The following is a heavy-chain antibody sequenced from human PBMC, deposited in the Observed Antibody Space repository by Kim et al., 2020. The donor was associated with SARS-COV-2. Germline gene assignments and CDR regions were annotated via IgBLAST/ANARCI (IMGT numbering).Heavy chain of an antibody. CDR1: GYSFTSYW. D-gene: IGHD2-15*01. V-gene: IGHV5-51*01. J-gene: IGHJ6*02. Sequence: GESLKISCKGSGYSFTSYWIGWVRQMPGKGLEWMGIIYPGDSDTRYSPSFQGQVTISADKSISTAYLQWSSLKASDTAMYYCASTSRTLGGYYYGMDVWGQGTTVTVSS. CDR3: ASTSRTLGGYYYGMDV. CDR2: IYPGDSDT.